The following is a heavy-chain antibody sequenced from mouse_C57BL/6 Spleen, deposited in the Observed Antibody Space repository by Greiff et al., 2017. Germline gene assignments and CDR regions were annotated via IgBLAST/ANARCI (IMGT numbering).Heavy chain of an antibody. J-gene: IGHJ1*03. CDR1: GFTFSSYA. CDR3: ASGGYYGSDWYFDV. CDR2: ISDGGSYT. Sequence: EVQGVESGGGLVKPGGSLKLSCAASGFTFSSYAMSWVRQTPEKRLEWVATISDGGSYTYYPDNVKGRFTISRDNAKNNLYLQMSHLKSEDTAMYYCASGGYYGSDWYFDVWGTGTTVTVSS. V-gene: IGHV5-4*01. D-gene: IGHD1-1*01.